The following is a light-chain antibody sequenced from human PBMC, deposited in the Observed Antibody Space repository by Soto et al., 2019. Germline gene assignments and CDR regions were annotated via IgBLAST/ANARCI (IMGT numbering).Light chain of an antibody. CDR2: GAS. CDR3: QQYGSSPVT. Sequence: EIVLTQSPGTLSLSPGERATLSCRASQSVSSSYLDWYQQKPGQAPRLLIYGASSRATGIPDRFSGSGSGSDFTLTISRLEPEDFAVYYCQQYGSSPVTFGQGTRLEIK. CDR1: QSVSSSY. V-gene: IGKV3-20*01. J-gene: IGKJ5*01.